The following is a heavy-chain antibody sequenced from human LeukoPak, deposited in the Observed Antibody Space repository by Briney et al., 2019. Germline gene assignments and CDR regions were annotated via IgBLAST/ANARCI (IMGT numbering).Heavy chain of an antibody. CDR2: MNPNSGNT. Sequence: GASVRVSCTASGYTFTSYDINWVRQAPGQGLEWMGWMNPNSGNTGYAQKFQGRVTMTRNTSISTAYMELSSLRSEDTAVYYCARVRGIAARGLLNWFDPWGQGTLVTVSS. D-gene: IGHD6-6*01. V-gene: IGHV1-8*01. J-gene: IGHJ5*02. CDR3: ARVRGIAARGLLNWFDP. CDR1: GYTFTSYD.